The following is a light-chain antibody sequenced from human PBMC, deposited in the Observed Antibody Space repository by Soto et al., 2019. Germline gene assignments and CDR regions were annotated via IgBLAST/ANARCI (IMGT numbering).Light chain of an antibody. CDR3: SSYTSSSTLLYV. J-gene: IGLJ1*01. Sequence: QSVLTQPASVSGSPGQSITISCTGSSSDVGGYNYVSWYQQNPGKAPKLMIYDVSNRPSGVSNRFSGSKSGNTASLTISGPHAEDEADYYCSSYTSSSTLLYVFGTGTKLTVL. CDR2: DVS. V-gene: IGLV2-14*01. CDR1: SSDVGGYNY.